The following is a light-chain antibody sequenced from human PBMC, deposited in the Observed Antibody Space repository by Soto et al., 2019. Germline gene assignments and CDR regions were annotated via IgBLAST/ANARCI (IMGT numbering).Light chain of an antibody. CDR3: QQYGTSPRT. CDR2: GAS. Sequence: EIVLTQSPGTLSLSQGERATLSCRASQSISSSHLAWYQQKPGQAPRLLIYGASNRATGIPDRFSGSGSGTDFTLTISRLEPEDFAVYYCQQYGTSPRTFGQGTKVEIK. CDR1: QSISSSH. V-gene: IGKV3-20*01. J-gene: IGKJ1*01.